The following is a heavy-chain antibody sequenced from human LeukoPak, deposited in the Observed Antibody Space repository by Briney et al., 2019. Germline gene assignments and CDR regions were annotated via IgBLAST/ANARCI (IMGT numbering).Heavy chain of an antibody. J-gene: IGHJ4*02. CDR3: ATKSYRGGDCYSGLDH. V-gene: IGHV3-33*01. CDR1: GFTFSSFG. CDR2: IWFDGSNR. D-gene: IGHD2-21*02. Sequence: PGGSLRLSCAASGFTFSSFGIHWVRQAPGKGLEWVAVIWFDGSNRYYADSVKGRFTISRDNSKNMVYLQMNSLRAEDTAVYYCATKSYRGGDCYSGLDHWGQGTLVTVSS.